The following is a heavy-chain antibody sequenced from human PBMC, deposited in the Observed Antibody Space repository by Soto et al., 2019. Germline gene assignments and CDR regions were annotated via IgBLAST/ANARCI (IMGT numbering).Heavy chain of an antibody. J-gene: IGHJ3*02. CDR2: IYYSGST. CDR3: ARVGVVPDAFDI. Sequence: QVQLQESGPGLVKHSETLSLTCTVSGGSISSYYWSWIRQPPGKGLEWIGYIYYSGSTNYNPSLKSRVTISVDTSKNKFSLKLSSVTAADTAVYYCARVGVVPDAFDIWGQGTMVTVSS. V-gene: IGHV4-59*01. CDR1: GGSISSYY. D-gene: IGHD2-2*01.